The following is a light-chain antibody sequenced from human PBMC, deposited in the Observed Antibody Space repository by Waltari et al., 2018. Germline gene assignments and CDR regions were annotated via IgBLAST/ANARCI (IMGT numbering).Light chain of an antibody. J-gene: IGKJ5*01. CDR1: QSVSSY. Sequence: EIVLTQSPATLSLSPGDTATLSCRASQSVSSYLAWYQQKAGQAPRLLIYDASTRATGIPARVSGSGSGTDFTLTISSLEPEDFALYYCQQRSDWPTFGQGTRLEIE. CDR3: QQRSDWPT. CDR2: DAS. V-gene: IGKV3-11*01.